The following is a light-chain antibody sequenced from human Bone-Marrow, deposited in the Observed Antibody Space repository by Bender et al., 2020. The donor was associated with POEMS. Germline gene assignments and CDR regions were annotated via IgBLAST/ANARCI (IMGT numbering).Light chain of an antibody. V-gene: IGLV2-23*01. Sequence: QSALAQPASVSGSPGQSITISCTGTSSDVGAYNLVSWYQQQPGKAPRLILYEGSKRPSGASDRFSGFKSGNTASLTISGLQAEDEADYYCCSFAGSNTYVFGSGTQVSVL. CDR3: CSFAGSNTYV. CDR1: SSDVGAYNL. J-gene: IGLJ1*01. CDR2: EGS.